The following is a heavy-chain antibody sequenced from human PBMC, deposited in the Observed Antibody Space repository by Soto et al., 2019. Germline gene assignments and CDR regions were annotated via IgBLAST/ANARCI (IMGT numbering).Heavy chain of an antibody. D-gene: IGHD3-22*01. J-gene: IGHJ5*02. Sequence: YRGMINKPPGRGLELIGTIHNTGNTYYTPSLRSRVTISIDTSKNHLSLRLISVTAADTAVYYCASRTYYYDSSGYGAFDPWGQGTLVTASS. CDR1: Y. V-gene: IGHV4-39*02. CDR3: ASRTYYYDSSGYGAFDP. CDR2: IHNTGNT.